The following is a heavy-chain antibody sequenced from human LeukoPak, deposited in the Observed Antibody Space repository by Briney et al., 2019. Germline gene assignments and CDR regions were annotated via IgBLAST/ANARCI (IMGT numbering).Heavy chain of an antibody. CDR2: IGSSGSTI. D-gene: IGHD6-19*01. Sequence: GGSVRLSCAASGFTFSDHYMSWIRQAPGKGLEWVSYIGSSGSTIYYADSVKGRFTISRDNSKNTLYLQMNSLKAEDTAVYYCAKDVSSSGWGYYFDYWGQGTLVTVSS. V-gene: IGHV3-11*04. CDR3: AKDVSSSGWGYYFDY. CDR1: GFTFSDHY. J-gene: IGHJ4*02.